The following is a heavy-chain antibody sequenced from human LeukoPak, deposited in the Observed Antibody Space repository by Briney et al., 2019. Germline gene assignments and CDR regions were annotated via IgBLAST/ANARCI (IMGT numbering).Heavy chain of an antibody. CDR1: GGSFSGYY. CDR3: ARRITMVRGVISN. Sequence: SETLSLTCAVYGGSFSGYYWSWIRQPPGKGLEWIGEINHSGSTNYNPSLKSRVTISVDTSKNQFSLKLSSVTAADTAVYYCARRITMVRGVISNWGQGTLVTVSS. CDR2: INHSGST. J-gene: IGHJ4*02. D-gene: IGHD3-10*01. V-gene: IGHV4-34*01.